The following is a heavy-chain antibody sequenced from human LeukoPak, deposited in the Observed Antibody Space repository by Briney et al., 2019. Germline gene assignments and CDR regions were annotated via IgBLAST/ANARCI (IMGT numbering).Heavy chain of an antibody. J-gene: IGHJ5*02. CDR1: GFTVSSNY. Sequence: GGSLRLSCAASGFTVSSNYMSWVRQAPGKGLEWVSVIYSGGSTYYADSVKGRFTISRDNSKNTLYLQMNSLRAEDTAVYYCASLAARRFLDPWGLGTLVTVSS. CDR2: IYSGGST. CDR3: ASLAARRFLDP. D-gene: IGHD6-6*01. V-gene: IGHV3-53*01.